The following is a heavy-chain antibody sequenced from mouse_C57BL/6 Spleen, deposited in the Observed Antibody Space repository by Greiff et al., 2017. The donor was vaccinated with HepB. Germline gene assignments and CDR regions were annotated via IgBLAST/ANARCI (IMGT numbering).Heavy chain of an antibody. CDR1: GFTFSSYG. V-gene: IGHV5-6*02. Sequence: EVKLVESGGDLVKPGGSLKLSCAASGFTFSSYGMSWVRQTPDKRLEWVATISSGGSYTYYPDSVKGRFTISRDNAKNTLYLQMSSLKSEDTAMYYCARQSPITTVVATDYFDDWGQGTTLTVSS. CDR2: ISSGGSYT. D-gene: IGHD1-1*01. CDR3: ARQSPITTVVATDYFDD. J-gene: IGHJ2*01.